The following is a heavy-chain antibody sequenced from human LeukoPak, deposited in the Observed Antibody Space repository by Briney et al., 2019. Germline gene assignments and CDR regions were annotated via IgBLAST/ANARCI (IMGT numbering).Heavy chain of an antibody. D-gene: IGHD5-24*01. CDR2: ISAYNGNT. Sequence: ASVKVSCKASGYTFTNFDINWVRQATGQGLEWMGWISAYNGNTNYAQKLQGRVTMTTDTSTSTAYMELRSLISDDTALYYCSKEGLMAYYYRDVWGKGTTVTVS. CDR3: SKEGLMAYYYRDV. CDR1: GYTFTNFD. J-gene: IGHJ6*03. V-gene: IGHV1-18*01.